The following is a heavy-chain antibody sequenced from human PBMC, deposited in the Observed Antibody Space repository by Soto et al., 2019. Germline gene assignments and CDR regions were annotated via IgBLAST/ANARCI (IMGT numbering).Heavy chain of an antibody. J-gene: IGHJ5*02. Sequence: GGSLRLSCAASGFTVSSNYMSWDRQAPGKGLEWVSVIYSGGSTYYADSVKGRFTISRDNSKNTLYLQMNSLRAEDTAVYYCARDSRIAAAGGFDPWGQGTLVTVSS. V-gene: IGHV3-53*01. CDR2: IYSGGST. CDR1: GFTVSSNY. D-gene: IGHD6-13*01. CDR3: ARDSRIAAAGGFDP.